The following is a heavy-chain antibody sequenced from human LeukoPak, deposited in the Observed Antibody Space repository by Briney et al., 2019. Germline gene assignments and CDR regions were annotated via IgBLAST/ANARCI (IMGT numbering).Heavy chain of an antibody. CDR2: ISSSGSTI. V-gene: IGHV3-11*04. J-gene: IGHJ6*03. CDR1: GFTFSNYY. CDR3: ARDSTYYYMDV. Sequence: GGSLRLCCAASGFTFSNYYMSWIRQAPGKGLEWVSYISSSGSTIYYADSVKGRFTISRDNAKNSLYLQMNSLRAEDTAVYYCARDSTYYYMDVWGKGTTVTVSS.